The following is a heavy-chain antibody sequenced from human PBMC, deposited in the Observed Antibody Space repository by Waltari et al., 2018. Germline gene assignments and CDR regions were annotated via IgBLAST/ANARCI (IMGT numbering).Heavy chain of an antibody. D-gene: IGHD3-3*01. J-gene: IGHJ5*02. CDR2: SYSGGST. CDR1: GFTVSSNY. V-gene: IGHV3-53*01. Sequence: EVQLVESGGGLIQPGGSLRLSCAASGFTVSSNYMSWVRQAPGKGLGWGSVSYSGGSTYYADSVKGRFTSSRDNSKNTLYLQMNSLRAEDTAVYYCARIITSFGVVRGWFDPWGQGTLVTVSS. CDR3: ARIITSFGVVRGWFDP.